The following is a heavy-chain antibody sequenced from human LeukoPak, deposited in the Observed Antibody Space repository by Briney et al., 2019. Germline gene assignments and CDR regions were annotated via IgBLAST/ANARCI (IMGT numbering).Heavy chain of an antibody. Sequence: PGGPLRLSCAASGSPFSSYWMHWVPQAPGKGRVWVSRINSDGSSTSYADSVKGRFTISRDNFKNTLYLQMNSLRAEDTAVYYCAKKYNTGLDPWGQGTLVTVSS. J-gene: IGHJ5*02. CDR3: AKKYNTGLDP. CDR2: INSDGSST. V-gene: IGHV3-74*01. D-gene: IGHD1-14*01. CDR1: GSPFSSYW.